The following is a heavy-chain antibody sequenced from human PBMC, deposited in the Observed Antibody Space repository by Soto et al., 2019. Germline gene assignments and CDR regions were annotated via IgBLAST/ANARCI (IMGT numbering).Heavy chain of an antibody. Sequence: QLQLQESGSGLVKPSQTLSLTCAVSGGSISSGGSSWTWIRQPPGKGLEWIGYIYHSGSTYYNPSLKRRVTISVGRSKNRFSLKLTSVTAADTAVYYCARGDVVNFDSWGQGTLVTVSS. D-gene: IGHD3-22*01. J-gene: IGHJ4*02. CDR2: IYHSGST. V-gene: IGHV4-30-2*01. CDR1: GGSISSGGSS. CDR3: ARGDVVNFDS.